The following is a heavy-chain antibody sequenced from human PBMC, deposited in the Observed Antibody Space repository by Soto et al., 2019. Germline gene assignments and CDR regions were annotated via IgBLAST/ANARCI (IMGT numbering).Heavy chain of an antibody. CDR3: MRAAFGQLWLTDH. J-gene: IGHJ4*02. Sequence: EVQLVESGGGLVQPGGSLRLSCAASGFTFSSHSMTWVRQAPGKGLEWVSHISTSSSTIYYADDVEGRFTISRNNAKKSLYLQMSSLRDEDPAVYYCMRAAFGQLWLTDHWGQGALVTVS. CDR1: GFTFSSHS. CDR2: ISTSSSTI. D-gene: IGHD5-18*01. V-gene: IGHV3-48*02.